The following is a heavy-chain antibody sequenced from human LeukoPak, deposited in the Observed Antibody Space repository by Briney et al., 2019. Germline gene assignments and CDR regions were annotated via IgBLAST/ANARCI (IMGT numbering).Heavy chain of an antibody. CDR3: ARGRWGLMVYAF. Sequence: ASVKVYCKASGYTFTSYDINWVRQATGQGLEWMGWMNPNSGNTGYAQKFQGRVTMTRNTSISTAYMELSSLRSEDTAVYYCARGRWGLMVYAFWGQGTMVTVSS. J-gene: IGHJ3*01. CDR2: MNPNSGNT. CDR1: GYTFTSYD. D-gene: IGHD2-8*01. V-gene: IGHV1-8*01.